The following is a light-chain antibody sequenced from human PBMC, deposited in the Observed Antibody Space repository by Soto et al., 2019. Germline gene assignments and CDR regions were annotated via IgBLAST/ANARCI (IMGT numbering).Light chain of an antibody. CDR3: ETWDSNIWV. CDR2: LEGSGSY. Sequence: QPVLTQSSSASASLGSSVKLTCTLSSGHSSYIIAWHQQQPGKAPRYLMKLEGSGSYNKGSGVPDRFSGSSSGADRYLTISHLQFEDEADYYCETWDSNIWVFGGGTKLTVL. J-gene: IGLJ3*02. V-gene: IGLV4-60*02. CDR1: SGHSSYI.